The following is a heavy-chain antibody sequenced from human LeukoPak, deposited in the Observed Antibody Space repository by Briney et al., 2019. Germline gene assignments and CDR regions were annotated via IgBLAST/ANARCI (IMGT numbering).Heavy chain of an antibody. CDR1: GYTFTSYG. J-gene: IGHJ4*02. CDR3: ARDAARARSGSYLPGH. Sequence: ASVKVSCKASGYTFTSYGISWVRQAPGQGLEWMGWISAYNGNTNYAQKLQGRVTMTTDTSTSTAYMALRSLRSDDTAVYYCARDAARARSGSYLPGHWGQGTLVTVSS. D-gene: IGHD1-26*01. CDR2: ISAYNGNT. V-gene: IGHV1-18*01.